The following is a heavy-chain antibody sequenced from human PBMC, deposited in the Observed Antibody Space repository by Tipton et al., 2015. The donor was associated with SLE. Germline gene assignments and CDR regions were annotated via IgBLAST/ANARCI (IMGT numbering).Heavy chain of an antibody. J-gene: IGHJ4*02. D-gene: IGHD3-3*02. CDR2: ISYDGSNK. CDR1: GFTFSSYA. V-gene: IGHV3-30*04. CDR3: GKLIFRGVDC. Sequence: SLRLSCAASGFTFSSYAMHWVRQAPGKGLEWVAVISYDGSNKYYADSVKGRFTISRDNSKNTLYLQMHSLRAEDTAIYYCGKLIFRGVDCWGQGTLVTVSS.